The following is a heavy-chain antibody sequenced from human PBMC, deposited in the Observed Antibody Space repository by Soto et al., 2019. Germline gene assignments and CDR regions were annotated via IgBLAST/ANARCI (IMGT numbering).Heavy chain of an antibody. V-gene: IGHV4-59*08. J-gene: IGHJ4*02. CDR2: IYYRGNT. CDR1: DGSIGTYY. CDR3: ARHPGYYDILTGYTTYYFDY. Sequence: SETLSLTSTVSDGSIGTYYWSWIRQPPGKGLERIGYIYYRGNTDYNHSIKSRDTISLDTPKNQFSLKLSSVTAADTAVYYCARHPGYYDILTGYTTYYFDYWGQGILVTVSS. D-gene: IGHD3-9*01.